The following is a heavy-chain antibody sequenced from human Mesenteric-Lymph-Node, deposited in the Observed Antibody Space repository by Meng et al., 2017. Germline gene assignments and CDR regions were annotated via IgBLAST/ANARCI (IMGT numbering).Heavy chain of an antibody. CDR3: ARDGPNAGTFYRSHYYYGMDV. CDR1: GFTFSHYP. CDR2: IPYVGTDK. V-gene: IGHV3-30*04. D-gene: IGHD3-10*01. Sequence: GESLKISCAASGFTFSHYPMHWVRQAPGKGLEWVAVIPYVGTDKYYADSVKGRFTISRDNSKNTVFLQMNSLRAVDTAVYYCARDGPNAGTFYRSHYYYGMDVWGQGTTVTVSS. J-gene: IGHJ6*02.